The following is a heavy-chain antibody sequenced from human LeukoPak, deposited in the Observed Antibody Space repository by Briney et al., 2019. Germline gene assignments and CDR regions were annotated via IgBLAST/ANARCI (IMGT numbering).Heavy chain of an antibody. D-gene: IGHD3-22*01. CDR2: INPSGGST. CDR3: ASHYYDSSGHPE. J-gene: IGHJ4*02. Sequence: ASVKVSCKASGYTFTSYDINWVRQAPGQGLEWMGIINPSGGSTSYAQKFQGRVTMTRDMSTSTVYMELSSLRSEDTAVYYCASHYYDSSGHPEWGQGTLVTVSS. CDR1: GYTFTSYD. V-gene: IGHV1-46*01.